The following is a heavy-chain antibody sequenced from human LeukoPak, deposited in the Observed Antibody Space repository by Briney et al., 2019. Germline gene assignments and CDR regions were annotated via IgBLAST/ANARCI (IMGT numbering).Heavy chain of an antibody. Sequence: PGGSLRLSCAASGFTFSSYGMHWVRQAPGKGLEWVAVIWYDGSNKYYADSVKGRFTISRDNSKNTLYLQMNSLRAEDTAVYYCARDPAYCSGGSCSPYNWFDPWGQGTLVTVSS. V-gene: IGHV3-33*01. J-gene: IGHJ5*02. CDR3: ARDPAYCSGGSCSPYNWFDP. D-gene: IGHD2-15*01. CDR1: GFTFSSYG. CDR2: IWYDGSNK.